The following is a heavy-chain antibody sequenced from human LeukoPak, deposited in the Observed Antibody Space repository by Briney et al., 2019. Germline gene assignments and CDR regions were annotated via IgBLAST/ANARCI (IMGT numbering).Heavy chain of an antibody. CDR1: GFTFSSYS. D-gene: IGHD3-22*01. CDR3: ARADSTGYFLGHFDY. Sequence: GGSLRLSCAASGFTFSSYSMNWVRQAPGKGPEWVSSISSSSSYIYYADSVKGRFTISRDNAKNSLYLQMNSLRAEDTALYYCARADSTGYFLGHFDYWGQGTLVTVSS. CDR2: ISSSSSYI. V-gene: IGHV3-21*04. J-gene: IGHJ4*02.